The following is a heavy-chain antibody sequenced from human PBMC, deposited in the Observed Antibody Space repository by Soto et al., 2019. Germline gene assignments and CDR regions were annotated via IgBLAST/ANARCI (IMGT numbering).Heavy chain of an antibody. Sequence: QVQLVESGGDVVQPGRSLRLSCAASGFTFSSYAMHWVRQAPGKGLEWVAVISYDGRNKYYADSVKGRFTISRDNSKNTLYLQMNSLRAEDTAVYYCARELRYCSSTSCYRGLGMDVWGQGTTVTVSS. D-gene: IGHD2-2*01. CDR2: ISYDGRNK. CDR3: ARELRYCSSTSCYRGLGMDV. V-gene: IGHV3-30-3*01. CDR1: GFTFSSYA. J-gene: IGHJ6*02.